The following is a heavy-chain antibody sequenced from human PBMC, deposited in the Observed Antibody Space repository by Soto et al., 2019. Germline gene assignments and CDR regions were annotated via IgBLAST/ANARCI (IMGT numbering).Heavy chain of an antibody. CDR1: GSTFTSYG. D-gene: IGHD6-6*01. CDR3: ARQFAARNNWFDP. Sequence: ASVKLSLKPPGSTFTSYGISWVRQAPGQALEWMGWISAYNGNTNYAQKLQGRVTMTTDTSTSTAYMELRSPRSDDTAVYYCARQFAARNNWFDPWGHGTLVNVSS. CDR2: ISAYNGNT. V-gene: IGHV1-18*01. J-gene: IGHJ5*02.